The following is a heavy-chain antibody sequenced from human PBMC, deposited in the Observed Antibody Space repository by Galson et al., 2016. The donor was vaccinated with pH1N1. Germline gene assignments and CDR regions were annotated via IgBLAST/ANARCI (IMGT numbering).Heavy chain of an antibody. Sequence: GAEVKKPGESLKISCKGSGYNFTTYWIGWVRQMPGKGLEWMGIVYPGDSDTKYSPSFQGRVTFSVDKSTSTAYLQWSSLKSSDTAMYYCARLDRYCSGGTCFTFWFDPWGQGTLVTVSS. CDR3: ARLDRYCSGGTCFTFWFDP. D-gene: IGHD2-15*01. CDR1: GYNFTTYW. CDR2: VYPGDSDT. V-gene: IGHV5-51*01. J-gene: IGHJ5*02.